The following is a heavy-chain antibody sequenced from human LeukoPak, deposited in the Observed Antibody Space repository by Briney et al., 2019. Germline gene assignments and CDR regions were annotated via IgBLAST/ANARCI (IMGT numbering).Heavy chain of an antibody. Sequence: GGSLRLSCVASGFTFGDYAMSWVRQAPGKGLEWVSAISGSGGSTYYADSVKGRFTISRDNSKNTLYLQMNSLRAEDTAVYYCAKDLADFRHVWGKGTTVTVSS. V-gene: IGHV3-23*01. CDR2: ISGSGGST. CDR3: AKDLADFRHV. J-gene: IGHJ6*04. D-gene: IGHD3/OR15-3a*01. CDR1: GFTFGDYA.